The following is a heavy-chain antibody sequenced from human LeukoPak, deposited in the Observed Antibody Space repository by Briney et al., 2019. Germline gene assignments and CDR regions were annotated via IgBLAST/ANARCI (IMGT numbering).Heavy chain of an antibody. CDR2: INPNSGGT. D-gene: IGHD3-3*01. V-gene: IGHV1-2*02. Sequence: APVKVSCKASGYTFTGYYMHWVRQAPGQGLEWMGWINPNSGGTNYAQKFQGRVTMTRDTSISTAYMELSRLRSDDTAVYYCARDSTIFGVVIMGGRWFDPWGQGTLVTVSS. J-gene: IGHJ5*02. CDR1: GYTFTGYY. CDR3: ARDSTIFGVVIMGGRWFDP.